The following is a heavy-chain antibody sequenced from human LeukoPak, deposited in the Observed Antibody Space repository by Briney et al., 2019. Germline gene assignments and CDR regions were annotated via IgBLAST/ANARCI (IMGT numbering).Heavy chain of an antibody. V-gene: IGHV1-2*02. D-gene: IGHD6-25*01. J-gene: IGHJ4*02. CDR3: ARDKAQRLGMVPGDY. CDR1: GYTFTGYY. CDR2: INPNSGGT. Sequence: GASVKVSCKASGYTFTGYYMHWVRQAPGQGLEWMGWINPNSGGTNYAQKFQGRVTMTRDTSISTAYMELSRLRSDDTAVYYCARDKAQRLGMVPGDYWGQGTLVTVSS.